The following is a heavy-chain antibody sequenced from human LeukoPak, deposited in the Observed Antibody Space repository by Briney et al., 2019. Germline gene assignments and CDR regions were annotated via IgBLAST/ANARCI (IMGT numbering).Heavy chain of an antibody. J-gene: IGHJ4*02. D-gene: IGHD3-3*01. CDR1: GYTFTGYY. Sequence: ASVKVSFKASGYTFTGYYMHWVRQAPGQGLEWMGWINPNSGGTNYAQKFQGRVAMTRDTSISTAYMELSRLRSDDTAVYYCARGLTYYDFWSGYPTYYFDYWGQGTLVTASS. CDR2: INPNSGGT. V-gene: IGHV1-2*02. CDR3: ARGLTYYDFWSGYPTYYFDY.